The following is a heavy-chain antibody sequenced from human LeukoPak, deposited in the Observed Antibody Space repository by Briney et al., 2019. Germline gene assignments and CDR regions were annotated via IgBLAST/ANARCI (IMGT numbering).Heavy chain of an antibody. CDR3: ARSVCSSTICPFDY. CDR2: IYTSGST. V-gene: IGHV4-61*02. J-gene: IGHJ4*02. D-gene: IGHD2-2*01. CDR1: GGSISSGSYY. Sequence: PSQTLSLTCTVSGGSISSGSYYWSWIRQPAGKGLEWIGRIYTSGSTNYNPSLKSRVTISVDTSKNQFSLKLSSVTAADTAVYYCARSVCSSTICPFDYWGQGTVVTVSS.